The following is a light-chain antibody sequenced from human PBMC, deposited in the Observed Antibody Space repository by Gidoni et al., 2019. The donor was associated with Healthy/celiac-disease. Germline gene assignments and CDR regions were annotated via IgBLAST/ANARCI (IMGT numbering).Light chain of an antibody. V-gene: IGLV2-14*01. CDR1: SSDVGGYNY. J-gene: IGLJ1*01. Sequence: QSALTQPASVSGSPGQSITISCTGTSSDVGGYNYVSWYQQHPGKAPKLMIYDVSNRPSGVSNRFSGFKSGNTASLTISGLQAEDEADYYCSSYTSRSTLNYVFGTGTKVTVL. CDR2: DVS. CDR3: SSYTSRSTLNYV.